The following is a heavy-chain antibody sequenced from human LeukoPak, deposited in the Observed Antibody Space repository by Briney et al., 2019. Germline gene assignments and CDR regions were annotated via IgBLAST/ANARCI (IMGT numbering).Heavy chain of an antibody. CDR1: GGSISSSSYY. CDR2: IYYSGST. CDR3: ARGGVVAGESGVDY. D-gene: IGHD6-19*01. V-gene: IGHV4-39*01. Sequence: SETLSHTCTVSGGSISSSSYYWGWLRQPPGKGLEWIGSIYYSGSTYYNPSLKSQVTISVDTSKNQFSLKLSSVTAADTAVYYCARGGVVAGESGVDYWGQGTLVTVSS. J-gene: IGHJ4*02.